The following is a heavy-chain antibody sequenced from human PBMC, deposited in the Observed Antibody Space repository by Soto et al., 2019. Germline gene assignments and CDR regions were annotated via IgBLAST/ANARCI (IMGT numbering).Heavy chain of an antibody. Sequence: PGGSLRLSCAASGFTFSGSAMHWVRQASGKGLEWVSVIYSGGSTYYADSVKGRFTISRDNSKNTLYLQMNSLKTEDTAVYYCARGGKLGHIVVVTADYGMDVWGQGTTVTVSS. D-gene: IGHD2-21*02. CDR2: IYSGGST. CDR3: ARGGKLGHIVVVTADYGMDV. J-gene: IGHJ6*02. CDR1: GFTFSGSA. V-gene: IGHV3-53*01.